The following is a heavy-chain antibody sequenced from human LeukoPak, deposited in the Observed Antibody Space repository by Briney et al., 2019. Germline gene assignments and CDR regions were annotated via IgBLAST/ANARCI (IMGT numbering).Heavy chain of an antibody. CDR2: IRHDGSNK. V-gene: IGHV3-30*02. J-gene: IGHJ6*03. CDR1: GFTFSSYG. CDR3: AKSGASPLYHMDV. Sequence: GGSLRLSCAASGFTFSSYGMHWVRQAPGKGLEWVAFIRHDGSNKYYADSVKGRFTVSRDDSKNTVYLQMSSLRVDDTAIYYCAKSGASPLYHMDVWGKGATVTVSS. D-gene: IGHD1-26*01.